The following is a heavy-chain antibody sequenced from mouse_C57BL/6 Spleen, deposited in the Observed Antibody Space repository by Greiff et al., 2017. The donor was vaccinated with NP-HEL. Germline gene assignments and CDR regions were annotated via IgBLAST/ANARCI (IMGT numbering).Heavy chain of an antibody. Sequence: EVKLVESEGGLVQPGSSMKLSCTASGFTFSDYYMAWVRQVPEKGLEWVANINYDGSSTYYLDSLTGRFIISRDNAKNILYLQMSSLKSEDTATYYCAREVFGDAMDYWGQGTSVTVSS. CDR2: INYDGSST. V-gene: IGHV5-16*01. CDR3: AREVFGDAMDY. J-gene: IGHJ4*01. CDR1: GFTFSDYY. D-gene: IGHD3-1*01.